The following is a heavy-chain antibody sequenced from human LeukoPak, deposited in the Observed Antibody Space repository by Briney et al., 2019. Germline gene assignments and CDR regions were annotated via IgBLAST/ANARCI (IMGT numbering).Heavy chain of an antibody. CDR3: ASRPQLRFLENYGMDV. Sequence: GGSLRLSCAASGFTFSSYWMHWVRQAPGKGLVWVSRINSDGSSTNHADSVKGRFTISRDNAKNTLHLQMNSLRAEDTAVYYCASRPQLRFLENYGMDVWGQGTTVTVSS. D-gene: IGHD3-3*01. CDR2: INSDGSST. V-gene: IGHV3-74*01. J-gene: IGHJ6*02. CDR1: GFTFSSYW.